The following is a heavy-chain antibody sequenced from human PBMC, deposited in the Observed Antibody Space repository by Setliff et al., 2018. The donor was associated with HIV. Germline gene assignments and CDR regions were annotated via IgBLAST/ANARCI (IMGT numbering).Heavy chain of an antibody. CDR2: IYYSGST. CDR3: ARNTRAGDFDY. Sequence: PSETLSLTCTVSGGSISSGGYYSSWIRQHPGKGLEWIGYIYYSGSTYYNPSLKSRVTISVDTSKNQFSLKLSSVTAADTAVYYCARNTRAGDFDYWGQGTLVTVSS. D-gene: IGHD3-10*01. V-gene: IGHV4-31*03. J-gene: IGHJ4*02. CDR1: GGSISSGGYY.